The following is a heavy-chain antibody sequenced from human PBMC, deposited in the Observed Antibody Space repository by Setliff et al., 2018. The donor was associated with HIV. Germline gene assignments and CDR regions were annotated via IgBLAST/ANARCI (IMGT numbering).Heavy chain of an antibody. V-gene: IGHV1-69*13. CDR2: IIPIFATP. Sequence: GASVKVSCKASGYTFTSYYIHWVRQAPGQGLEWMGVIIPIFATPNYAQTFQGRLTITADQSTTTAYMKLSGLTSKDTAVYFCAHMATQWDGFDIWGQGTMVTVSS. CDR1: GYTFTSYY. CDR3: AHMATQWDGFDI. J-gene: IGHJ3*02. D-gene: IGHD2-8*01.